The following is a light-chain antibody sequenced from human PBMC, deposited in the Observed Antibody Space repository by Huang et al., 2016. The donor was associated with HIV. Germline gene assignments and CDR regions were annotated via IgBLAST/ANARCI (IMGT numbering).Light chain of an antibody. V-gene: IGKV1-8*01. J-gene: IGKJ4*01. CDR3: QQYYSDHLT. CDR1: QNINNH. Sequence: AVRMTQSPPSLSASTGDRVNITCRASQNINNHLAWYQQKPGKALKLLIFGASIIQSGVPSRFSGSGSGTDFALSISCLQSEDFATYYFQQYYSDHLTFGGGTTVAIK. CDR2: GAS.